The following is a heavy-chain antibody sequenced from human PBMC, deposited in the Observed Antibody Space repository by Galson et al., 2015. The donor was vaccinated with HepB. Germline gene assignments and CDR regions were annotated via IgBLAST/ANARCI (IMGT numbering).Heavy chain of an antibody. Sequence: SLRLSCAASGFTFSSYAMHWVRQAPGKGLEYVSAISSNGGSTYYADSVKGRFTISRDNSKNTLYLQMSSLRAEDTAVYYCVKIGRGYSSAHAFDIWGQGTMVTVSS. CDR1: GFTFSSYA. D-gene: IGHD5-12*01. V-gene: IGHV3-64D*06. CDR3: VKIGRGYSSAHAFDI. CDR2: ISSNGGST. J-gene: IGHJ3*02.